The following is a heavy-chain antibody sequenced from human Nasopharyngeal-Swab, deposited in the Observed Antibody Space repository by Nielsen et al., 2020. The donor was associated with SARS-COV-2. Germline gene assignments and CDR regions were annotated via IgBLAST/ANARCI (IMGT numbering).Heavy chain of an antibody. CDR3: AGDRNGYNYLDY. J-gene: IGHJ4*02. V-gene: IGHV4-31*03. Sequence: SETLSLTCTVSPGSITSGARYWAWIRQPIGGGLEWVGYVTYGGTAYYTPSLARRVTISVDTSENQFSLHVNSVTAADTAVYYCAGDRNGYNYLDYWGRGALVTVSS. CDR1: PGSITSGARY. D-gene: IGHD5-24*01. CDR2: VTYGGTA.